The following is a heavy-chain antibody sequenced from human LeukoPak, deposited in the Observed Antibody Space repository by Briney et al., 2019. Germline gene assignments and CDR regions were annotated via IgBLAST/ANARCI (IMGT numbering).Heavy chain of an antibody. V-gene: IGHV1-2*02. J-gene: IGHJ4*02. CDR1: GYTFTGYY. Sequence: ASVKVSCKASGYTFTGYYMHWVRQAAGQGLEWMGWINPNSGGTNYAQRFQGRVTMNRDTSNSTAYMELSRLRSDDTAEYYCARVEAYSGSHRPYDYWGQGTLVTVSS. CDR2: INPNSGGT. CDR3: ARVEAYSGSHRPYDY. D-gene: IGHD1-26*01.